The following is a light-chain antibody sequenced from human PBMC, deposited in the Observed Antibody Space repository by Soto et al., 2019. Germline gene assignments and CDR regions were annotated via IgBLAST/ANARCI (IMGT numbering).Light chain of an antibody. J-gene: IGKJ2*01. CDR2: GAS. CDR3: QQYHNWPPQYT. Sequence: EIVMTQSPATLSVSPGERATLSCRASQTVASNLAWYQQKPGQAPRLLIHGASTRATGVSARFSGSGSGTEFTLTISSLQSEDFAVYYGQQYHNWPPQYTFGQGTKLQIK. CDR1: QTVASN. V-gene: IGKV3-15*01.